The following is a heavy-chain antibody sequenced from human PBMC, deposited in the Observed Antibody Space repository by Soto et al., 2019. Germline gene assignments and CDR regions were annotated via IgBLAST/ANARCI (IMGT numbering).Heavy chain of an antibody. D-gene: IGHD1-1*01. V-gene: IGHV3-48*03. J-gene: IGHJ4*02. CDR3: AKEATNINNFDY. Sequence: EVQLVVSGGGLVQPGGSLRLSCATSGFTFDNFEMNWVRQDPGKGLEWVSYISSSGSVVYYADSVKGRFTISRDNAKNSLYLQMNSLRAEDTAVYYCAKEATNINNFDYWGQGTLVTVSS. CDR1: GFTFDNFE. CDR2: ISSSGSVV.